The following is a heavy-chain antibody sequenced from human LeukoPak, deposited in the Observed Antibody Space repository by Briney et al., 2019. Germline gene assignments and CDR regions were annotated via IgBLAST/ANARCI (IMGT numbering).Heavy chain of an antibody. V-gene: IGHV3-48*01. D-gene: IGHD3-22*01. J-gene: IGHJ6*02. CDR1: GFTFSSYA. CDR3: ARDFSYFANSAYSGDGMDV. Sequence: GGSLRLSCAASGFTFSSYAMNWVRQAPGKGLEWVSYISSTSSTIYYADSVKGRFTISRDNAKNSLYLQMNSLRAEDTAVYYCARDFSYFANSAYSGDGMDVWGQGTTVAVSS. CDR2: ISSTSSTI.